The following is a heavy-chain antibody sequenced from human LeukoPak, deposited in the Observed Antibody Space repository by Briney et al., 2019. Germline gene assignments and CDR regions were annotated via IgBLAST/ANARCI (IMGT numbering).Heavy chain of an antibody. D-gene: IGHD2-15*01. J-gene: IGHJ4*02. CDR3: ARFRGTSSWHQEVFDY. Sequence: SETLSLTCTVSGGSINSYNWNWIRQPPGKGLEWIGYISYNGSPDYNPSFKSRVAMSVDTSKGQFSLRLSSVTAADTAVYYCARFRGTSSWHQEVFDYWGQGAPVTVSS. CDR2: ISYNGSP. CDR1: GGSINSYN. V-gene: IGHV4-59*08.